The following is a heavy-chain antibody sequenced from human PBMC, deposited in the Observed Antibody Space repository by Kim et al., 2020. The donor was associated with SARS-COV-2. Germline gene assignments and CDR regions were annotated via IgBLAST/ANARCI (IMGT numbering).Heavy chain of an antibody. CDR3: ARQRRIIGSGWLDVSGEIDY. J-gene: IGHJ4*02. D-gene: IGHD6-19*01. Sequence: SETLSLTCTVSGGSISSYYWSWIRQPPGKGLEWIGYIYNSGSTNYNPSLKSRVTISVDTSKNQFSVKLSSVTAADTAVYYCARQRRIIGSGWLDVSGEIDYWGQGTLVPVSS. CDR1: GGSISSYY. V-gene: IGHV4-59*08. CDR2: IYNSGST.